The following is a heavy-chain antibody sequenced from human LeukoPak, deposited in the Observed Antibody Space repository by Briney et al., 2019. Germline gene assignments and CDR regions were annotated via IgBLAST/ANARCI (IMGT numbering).Heavy chain of an antibody. Sequence: GGSLRLSCAASGFSFSNYSMNWVRQAPGKGLEWVSYMSRSSSTIYYADSVKGRFTISRDNSKNTLYLQMNSLRAEDTAVYYCAKAAPIVVVTSWFDPWGQGTLVTVSS. J-gene: IGHJ5*02. V-gene: IGHV3-48*01. D-gene: IGHD3-22*01. CDR3: AKAAPIVVVTSWFDP. CDR1: GFSFSNYS. CDR2: MSRSSSTI.